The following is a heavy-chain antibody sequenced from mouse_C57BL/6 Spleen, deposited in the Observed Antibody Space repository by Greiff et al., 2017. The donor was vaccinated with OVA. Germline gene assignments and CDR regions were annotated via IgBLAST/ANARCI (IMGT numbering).Heavy chain of an antibody. Sequence: QVQLQQSGPELVKPGASVKISCKASGYAFSSYWMNWVKQRPGKGLEWIGRIYPGDGATNYNGKFKGKATLTADKSSSTAYMQLSSLTSEDSEVYVIARWGIDYDYERDYWGQGTTLTVSS. CDR3: ARWGIDYDYERDY. D-gene: IGHD2-4*01. J-gene: IGHJ2*01. CDR2: IYPGDGAT. CDR1: GYAFSSYW. V-gene: IGHV1-82*01.